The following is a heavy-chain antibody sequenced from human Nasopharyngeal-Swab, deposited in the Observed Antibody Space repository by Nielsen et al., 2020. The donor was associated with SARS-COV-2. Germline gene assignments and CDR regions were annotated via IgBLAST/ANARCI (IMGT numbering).Heavy chain of an antibody. CDR2: IRSKTYGGAP. Sequence: GGSLRLSCTTSGFTFGDYAMSWFRQAPGKGLEWVGFIRSKTYGGAPEYAASVKGRFTISRDGAESIAYLQMNSLETEDTGVYYWARSVRSFYGQGAFDIWGQGTMVTVSS. CDR1: GFTFGDYA. V-gene: IGHV3-49*01. D-gene: IGHD1-26*01. J-gene: IGHJ3*02. CDR3: ARSVRSFYGQGAFDI.